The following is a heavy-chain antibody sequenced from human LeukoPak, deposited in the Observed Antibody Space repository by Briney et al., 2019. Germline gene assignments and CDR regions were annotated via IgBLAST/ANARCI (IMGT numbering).Heavy chain of an antibody. Sequence: ASVKVSCKASGYTFTPYSISTVRQAPRHGLEWMGWKTAYNGNTNYAQRLQGRVTMATETYTSTAYMELRSLRSDDTAVYYCGRRRGRKDYYGSGSYFYFVYWGQGTLVTVSS. CDR2: KTAYNGNT. D-gene: IGHD3-10*01. J-gene: IGHJ4*02. CDR1: GYTFTPYS. CDR3: GRRRGRKDYYGSGSYFYFVY. V-gene: IGHV1-18*01.